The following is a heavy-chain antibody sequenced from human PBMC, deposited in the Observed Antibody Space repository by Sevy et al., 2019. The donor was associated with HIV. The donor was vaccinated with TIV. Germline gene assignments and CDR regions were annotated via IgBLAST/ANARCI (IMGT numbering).Heavy chain of an antibody. D-gene: IGHD5-12*01. V-gene: IGHV4-31*03. CDR1: GGSISSGGYY. CDR3: ARGPWKMATIGGDI. J-gene: IGHJ3*02. Sequence: SETLSLTCTVSGGSISSGGYYWSWIRQHPGKGLEWIGYIYYSGSTYYNPSLKSRVTISVDTSKNQFSLKLSSVTAADAAVYYCARGPWKMATIGGDIWGQGTMVTVSS. CDR2: IYYSGST.